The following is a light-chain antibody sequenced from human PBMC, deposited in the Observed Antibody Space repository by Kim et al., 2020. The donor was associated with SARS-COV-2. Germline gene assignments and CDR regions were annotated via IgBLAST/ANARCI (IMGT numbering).Light chain of an antibody. Sequence: EIVVTQSPATLSLSPGERAALSCRASQSVSSYLAWYQQKPGQAPTLLIHDASNRATGIPARFSGNGSGTDFTLTISSLEPEDFAVYYCQLRSNWRPITFGQGTRLEIK. CDR2: DAS. CDR3: QLRSNWRPIT. V-gene: IGKV3-11*01. CDR1: QSVSSY. J-gene: IGKJ5*01.